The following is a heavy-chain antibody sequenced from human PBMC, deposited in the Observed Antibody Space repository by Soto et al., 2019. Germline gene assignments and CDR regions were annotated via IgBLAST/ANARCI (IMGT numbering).Heavy chain of an antibody. J-gene: IGHJ5*02. V-gene: IGHV6-1*01. Sequence: PSQTLSLTCAISGDSVSSNSAAWEWIRQSPSRGLEWLGRTRYTSKWYTEYAESVKSRITINADTSKNHFSLQPRSVTPEDTAVYYCVRVDWNDAGSWGQGTQVTVSS. CDR3: VRVDWNDAGS. D-gene: IGHD1-1*01. CDR1: GDSVSSNSAA. CDR2: TRYTSKWYT.